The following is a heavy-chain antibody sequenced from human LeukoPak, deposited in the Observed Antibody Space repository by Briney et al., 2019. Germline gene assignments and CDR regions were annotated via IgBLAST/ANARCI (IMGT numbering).Heavy chain of an antibody. V-gene: IGHV3-21*01. J-gene: IGHJ4*02. D-gene: IGHD6-13*01. Sequence: PGGSLRLSCAASGFTFSSYSMNWVRQAPGKGLEWVSSISSSSSYIYYADSVKGRFTISRDNAKNSLYLQMNSLRAGDTAVYYCARVKSSLTYYFDYWGQGTLVTVSS. CDR1: GFTFSSYS. CDR3: ARVKSSLTYYFDY. CDR2: ISSSSSYI.